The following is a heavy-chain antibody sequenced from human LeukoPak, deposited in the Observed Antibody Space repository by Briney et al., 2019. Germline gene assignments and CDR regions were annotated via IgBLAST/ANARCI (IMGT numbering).Heavy chain of an antibody. V-gene: IGHV3-66*02. CDR3: ARDRGIAAPMDV. CDR1: GFTVSSNY. J-gene: IGHJ6*03. CDR2: IYSGGST. D-gene: IGHD6-13*01. Sequence: GGSLRLSCAASGFTVSSNYMSWVRQAPGKGLEWDSVIYSGGSTYYADSVKGRFTISRDNSKNTLYLQMNSLRAEDTAVYYCARDRGIAAPMDVWGKGTTVTVSS.